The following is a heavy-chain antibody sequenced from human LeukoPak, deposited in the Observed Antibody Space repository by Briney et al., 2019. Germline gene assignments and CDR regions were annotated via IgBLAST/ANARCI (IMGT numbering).Heavy chain of an antibody. J-gene: IGHJ3*02. CDR1: GLTLSSYA. CDR3: ARRYYDFWSGLGAFDI. Sequence: GGSLRLSCGASGLTLSSYAMSWVRQAPGKGLEWVSAISGSGGSTYYADSVKGRFTISRDNSKNTLYLQMNSLRAEDTAVYYCARRYYDFWSGLGAFDIWGQGTMVTVSS. D-gene: IGHD3-3*01. V-gene: IGHV3-23*01. CDR2: ISGSGGST.